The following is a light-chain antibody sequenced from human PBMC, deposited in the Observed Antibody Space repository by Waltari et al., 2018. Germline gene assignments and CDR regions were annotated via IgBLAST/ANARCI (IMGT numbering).Light chain of an antibody. CDR3: GTWDSSLSGAV. CDR2: ENT. CDR1: SSNIGNNY. J-gene: IGLJ7*01. Sequence: QSVLTQPPSVSAAPGQRVTISCSGGSSNIGNNYVSWYRQFPGTAPKLLIYENTERHSGIPGRFSGSKSGTSATLDITGLQAGDEAGYYCGTWDSSLSGAVFGGGTHLTVL. V-gene: IGLV1-51*02.